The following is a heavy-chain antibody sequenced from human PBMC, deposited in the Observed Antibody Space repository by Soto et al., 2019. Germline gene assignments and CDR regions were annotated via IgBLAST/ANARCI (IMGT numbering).Heavy chain of an antibody. CDR3: ARAVAGTVFDP. V-gene: IGHV1-3*01. CDR1: GYTFTSYA. J-gene: IGHJ5*02. Sequence: ASVKVSCKASGYTFTSYAMHWVRQAPGQRLEWMGWIDAGNGNTKYSQKFQGRVTITRDTSASTAYMELSSLRSEDTAAYYCARAVAGTVFDPWGQGTLVTVSS. CDR2: IDAGNGNT. D-gene: IGHD6-19*01.